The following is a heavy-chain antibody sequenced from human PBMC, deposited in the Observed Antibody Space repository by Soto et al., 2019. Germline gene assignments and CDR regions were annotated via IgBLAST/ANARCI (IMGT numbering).Heavy chain of an antibody. J-gene: IGHJ5*02. Sequence: GASVKVSCKASGYTLSTYDINWVRQAAGQGLEWMGWISAYNGNTNYAQKLQGRVTMTKDTSTSTAYMELRSLRSDDTAVYYFARLLEEHLARWCDPWGQGTLVTVSS. CDR3: ARLLEEHLARWCDP. CDR1: GYTLSTYD. D-gene: IGHD1-1*01. V-gene: IGHV1-18*01. CDR2: ISAYNGNT.